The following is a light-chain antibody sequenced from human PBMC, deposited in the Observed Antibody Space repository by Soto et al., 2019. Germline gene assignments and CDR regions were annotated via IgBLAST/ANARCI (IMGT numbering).Light chain of an antibody. J-gene: IGKJ1*01. CDR3: QQYDTSPRT. CDR1: QSLGSGY. V-gene: IGKV3-20*01. Sequence: EIVLTQSPGTLALSPGERANLSCRASQSLGSGYLAWYRQKPGQAPRILIYAASSRATGVPDRFSGSGSGTDFSLTISRLEPEDFAVYYCQQYDTSPRTFGQGTKVDIK. CDR2: AAS.